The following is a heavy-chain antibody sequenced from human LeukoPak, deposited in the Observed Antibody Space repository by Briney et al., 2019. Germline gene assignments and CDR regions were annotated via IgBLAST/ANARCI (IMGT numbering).Heavy chain of an antibody. J-gene: IGHJ1*01. CDR2: INPNSGGT. CDR3: ARGVTKDFQY. V-gene: IGHV1-2*02. CDR1: GYTFTCYY. Sequence: ASVKVSCKASGYTFTCYYMHWLRQPPGQGLEWMGLINPNSGGTNYTQKVQGRVTMTRDTSISTANMELSRLRSDDTAVYYCARGVTKDFQYWGQGTLVTVSS. D-gene: IGHD4-17*01.